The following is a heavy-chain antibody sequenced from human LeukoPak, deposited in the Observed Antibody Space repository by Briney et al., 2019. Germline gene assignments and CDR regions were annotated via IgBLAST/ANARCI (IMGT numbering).Heavy chain of an antibody. Sequence: KPSETLSLTCTVSGGSISSSSYYWGWIRQPPGKGLEWIGSIYYSGSTYYNPSLKSRFTISVDTSKSQFSLKLSSVTAADTAVYYCARGTYGGNSIGHPDYWGQGTLVTVSS. CDR1: GGSISSSSYY. V-gene: IGHV4-39*07. J-gene: IGHJ4*02. D-gene: IGHD4-23*01. CDR3: ARGTYGGNSIGHPDY. CDR2: IYYSGST.